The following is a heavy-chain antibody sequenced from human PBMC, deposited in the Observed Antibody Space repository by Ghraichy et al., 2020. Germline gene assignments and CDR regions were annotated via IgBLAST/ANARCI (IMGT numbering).Heavy chain of an antibody. J-gene: IGHJ2*01. Sequence: GGSLRLSCAASGFTFSSYAMSWVRQAPGKGLEWVSAISGSGGSTYYADSVKGRFTISRDNSKNTLYLQMNSLRAEDTAVYYCAKDRIRWLQLIWYFDLWGRGTLVTVSS. D-gene: IGHD5-24*01. V-gene: IGHV3-23*01. CDR2: ISGSGGST. CDR1: GFTFSSYA. CDR3: AKDRIRWLQLIWYFDL.